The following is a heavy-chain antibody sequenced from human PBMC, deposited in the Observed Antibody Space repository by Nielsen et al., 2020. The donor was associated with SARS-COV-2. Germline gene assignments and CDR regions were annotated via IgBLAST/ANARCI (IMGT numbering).Heavy chain of an antibody. J-gene: IGHJ6*04. D-gene: IGHD3-3*01. CDR2: IYYSGT. Sequence: GSLRLSCTVSGGSISSYYWTWIRQPPGKGLEWIGYIYYSGTNYIPSLKSRVTISSDTSKNQFSLTLRSVTAADTAVYYCARGADDFWRLDVWGRGTTVTVSS. V-gene: IGHV4-59*01. CDR3: ARGADDFWRLDV. CDR1: GGSISSYY.